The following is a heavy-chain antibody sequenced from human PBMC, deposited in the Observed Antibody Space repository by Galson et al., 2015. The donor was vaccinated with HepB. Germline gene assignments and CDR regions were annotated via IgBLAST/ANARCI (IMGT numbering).Heavy chain of an antibody. CDR3: ARGRRLFDS. V-gene: IGHV3-23*01. J-gene: IGHJ5*01. Sequence: SLRLSCAASGFTFSSYAMHWVRQAPGKGLEWVSTISDDGSRTFYTDSVKGRFTVSRDNSKNTLYLQMNSLGAEDTAEYYCARGRRLFDSWGQGTLVTVSS. D-gene: IGHD3-16*01. CDR1: GFTFSSYA. CDR2: ISDDGSRT.